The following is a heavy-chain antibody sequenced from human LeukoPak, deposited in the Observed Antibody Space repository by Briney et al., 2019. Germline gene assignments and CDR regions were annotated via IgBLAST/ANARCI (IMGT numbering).Heavy chain of an antibody. Sequence: SETLSLTCSVSGGSMNSYYWSWIRQSPGKGLEWIGYIYYSGSTNYNPSLKSRVTISVDTSKNQFSLKLSSVTAADTAVYYCARHVWLQPFDYWGQGTLVTVTS. CDR1: GGSMNSYY. CDR2: IYYSGST. CDR3: ARHVWLQPFDY. V-gene: IGHV4-59*08. D-gene: IGHD3-9*01. J-gene: IGHJ4*02.